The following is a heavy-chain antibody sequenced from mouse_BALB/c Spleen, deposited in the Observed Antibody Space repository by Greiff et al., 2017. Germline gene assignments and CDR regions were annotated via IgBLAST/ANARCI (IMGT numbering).Heavy chain of an antibody. V-gene: IGHV1S81*02. J-gene: IGHJ3*01. CDR2: INPSNGRT. Sequence: QVQLQQSGAELVKPGASVKLSCKASGYTFTSYWMHWVKQRPGQGLEWIGEINPSNGRTNYNEKFKSKATLTVDKSSSTAYMQLSSLTSEDSAVYYCAREYGNYFAYWGQGTLVTVSA. D-gene: IGHD2-10*02. CDR1: GYTFTSYW. CDR3: AREYGNYFAY.